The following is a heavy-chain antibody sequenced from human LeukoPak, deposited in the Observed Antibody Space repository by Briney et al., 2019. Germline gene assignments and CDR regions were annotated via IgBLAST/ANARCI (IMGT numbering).Heavy chain of an antibody. Sequence: PGGPPRLSCAASGFTFSSYSINWVRQAPGKGLEWVSYISSSSSTIYYADSVKGRFTISRYNAKNSLSLQMNSMRAEDTAVYYCIVLAVTGTFGFDYWGQGKLVTVSS. D-gene: IGHD6-19*01. V-gene: IGHV3-48*01. CDR2: ISSSSSTI. CDR3: IVLAVTGTFGFDY. J-gene: IGHJ4*02. CDR1: GFTFSSYS.